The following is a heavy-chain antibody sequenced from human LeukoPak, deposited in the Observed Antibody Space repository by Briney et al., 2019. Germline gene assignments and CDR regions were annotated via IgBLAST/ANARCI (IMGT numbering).Heavy chain of an antibody. D-gene: IGHD3-10*01. Sequence: PGGSLRLFCAASGFTFSSYGMHWVREAPGKGLEGVAVISYDGSNKYYADSVKGRFTISRDNSKNTLYLQMNSLRAEDTAVYYCATLSGLNYASGRKYYWGQGTLVTVSS. J-gene: IGHJ4*02. V-gene: IGHV3-30*03. CDR3: ATLSGLNYASGRKYY. CDR1: GFTFSSYG. CDR2: ISYDGSNK.